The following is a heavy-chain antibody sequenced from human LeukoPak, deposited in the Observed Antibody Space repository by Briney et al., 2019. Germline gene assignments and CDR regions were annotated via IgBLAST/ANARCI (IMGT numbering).Heavy chain of an antibody. CDR2: ISSSGSTI. CDR1: GFTFSSYA. V-gene: IGHV3-48*04. J-gene: IGHJ4*02. D-gene: IGHD6-19*01. Sequence: GGSLRLSCAASGFTFSSYAMSWVRQAPGKGLEWVSYISSSGSTIYYADSVKGRFTISRDNAKNSLYLQMNSLRAEDTAVYYCARHVSSSGWNYFDYWGQGTLVTVSS. CDR3: ARHVSSSGWNYFDY.